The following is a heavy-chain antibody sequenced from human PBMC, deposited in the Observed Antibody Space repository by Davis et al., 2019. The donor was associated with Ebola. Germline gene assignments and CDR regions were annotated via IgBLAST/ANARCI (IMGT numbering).Heavy chain of an antibody. CDR2: ISGSGGTT. D-gene: IGHD3-9*01. CDR3: ARVNAATGYSRFDT. Sequence: GGSLRLSCTDSVITFSSYAMTWVRQAPGKGLEWVSAISGSGGTTYYAGSVKGRFTVSRDNVKNSLYLRMNSLRVEDTALYHCARVNAATGYSRFDTWGQGTLVTVSS. J-gene: IGHJ5*01. CDR1: VITFSSYA. V-gene: IGHV3-23*01.